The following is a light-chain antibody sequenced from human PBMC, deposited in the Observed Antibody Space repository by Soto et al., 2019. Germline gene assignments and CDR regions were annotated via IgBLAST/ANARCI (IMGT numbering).Light chain of an antibody. CDR2: GAS. CDR3: QQYGSSPPIT. CDR1: QSVSNNY. V-gene: IGKV3-20*01. J-gene: IGKJ5*01. Sequence: EIVLTQSPGTLSLSPGERATLSCRASQSVSNNYLAWYQQKPGQAPRLLIYGASTRATGIPDRFSGSGSGTDFTLTISRLEPEDFAVYYCQQYGSSPPITFGQGTRLRL.